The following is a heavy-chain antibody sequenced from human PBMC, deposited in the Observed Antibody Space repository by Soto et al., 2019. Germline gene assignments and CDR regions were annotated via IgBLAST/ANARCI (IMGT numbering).Heavy chain of an antibody. D-gene: IGHD6-13*01. CDR2: IYYSGST. CDR1: GGSISSYY. J-gene: IGHJ5*02. V-gene: IGHV4-59*01. CDR3: ARGGGVAAALFDP. Sequence: QVQLQESGPGLVKPSETLSLTCTVSGGSISSYYWSWIRQPPGKGLEWIGYIYYSGSTNYNPSLKSRVTISVDTSKNQVSLKLSSVTAADTAVYYCARGGGVAAALFDPWGQGTLVTVSS.